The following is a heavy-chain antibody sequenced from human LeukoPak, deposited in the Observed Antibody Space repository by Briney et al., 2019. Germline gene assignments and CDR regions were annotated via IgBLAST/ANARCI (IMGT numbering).Heavy chain of an antibody. CDR1: GYTFTDYY. Sequence: ASVKVSCKASGYTFTDYYMHWVRQAPGQGLEWMGLINPNSGGTNYVQKFQGRVTMTRDTSISTVYMEVNSLRSDDTAVYYCTRGRGIAVPGPLFGYWGQGTLVTVSS. D-gene: IGHD6-19*01. J-gene: IGHJ4*02. CDR3: TRGRGIAVPGPLFGY. V-gene: IGHV1-2*02. CDR2: INPNSGGT.